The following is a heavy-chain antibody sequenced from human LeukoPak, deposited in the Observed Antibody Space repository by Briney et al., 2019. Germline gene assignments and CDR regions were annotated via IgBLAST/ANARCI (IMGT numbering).Heavy chain of an antibody. D-gene: IGHD3-10*01. V-gene: IGHV3-23*01. CDR1: GFTFSTYA. Sequence: PGGSLRLSCAASGFTFSTYAMTWVRQAPGKGLEWVSTIGTSGGSTYYADSVKGRFTISRDNSKNTLYLQMNSLRDEDTAVYYCAGRGSGSYLWGQGTLVTVSS. CDR3: AGRGSGSYL. CDR2: IGTSGGST. J-gene: IGHJ4*02.